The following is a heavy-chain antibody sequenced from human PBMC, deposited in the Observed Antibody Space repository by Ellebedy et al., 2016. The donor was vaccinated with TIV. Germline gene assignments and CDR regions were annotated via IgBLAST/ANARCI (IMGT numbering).Heavy chain of an antibody. J-gene: IGHJ6*02. CDR1: GFTFDDYA. D-gene: IGHD6-13*01. CDR2: ISSSSSYI. CDR3: AAAGTSYYYYYGMDV. Sequence: GESLKISCAASGFTFDDYAMHWVRQAPGKGLEWVSSISSSSSYIYYADSVKGRFTISRDNSKNTLYLQMNSLRAEDTAVYYCAAAGTSYYYYYGMDVWGQGTTVTVSS. V-gene: IGHV3-21*04.